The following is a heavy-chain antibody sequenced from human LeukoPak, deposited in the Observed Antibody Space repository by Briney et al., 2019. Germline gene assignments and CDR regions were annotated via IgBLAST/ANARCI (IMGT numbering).Heavy chain of an antibody. Sequence: SETLSLTCTVSGGSITTYFWSWIRQPPGKGLEWIGYIYYIGSTNYNPSLKSRVTISVDTSKNQFSLKLSSVTAADTAVYYCASVRRDGYPFDYWGQGTLVTVSS. CDR2: IYYIGST. J-gene: IGHJ4*02. CDR3: ASVRRDGYPFDY. D-gene: IGHD5-24*01. V-gene: IGHV4-59*01. CDR1: GGSITTYF.